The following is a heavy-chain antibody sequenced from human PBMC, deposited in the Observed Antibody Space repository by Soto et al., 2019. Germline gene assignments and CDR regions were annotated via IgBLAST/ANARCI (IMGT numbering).Heavy chain of an antibody. Sequence: ASVKVSCKASGYTFTSYAIYWARQAPGQRLEWTGWINAGNGNTKYSEKFQGRVTITRDTSASTAYLELSSLRSDDTAVYFCARPTGYGGNSAGEYWGQGTLVTVST. CDR2: INAGNGNT. CDR1: GYTFTSYA. V-gene: IGHV1-3*01. J-gene: IGHJ4*02. CDR3: ARPTGYGGNSAGEY. D-gene: IGHD4-17*01.